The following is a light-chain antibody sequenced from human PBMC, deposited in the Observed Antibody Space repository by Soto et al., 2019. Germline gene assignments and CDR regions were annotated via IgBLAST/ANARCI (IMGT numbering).Light chain of an antibody. Sequence: EIVMTQSPATLSVSPGGRATLSCRASQSVSSNLAWYQQIPGQAPRLLIYDASTRATDIPARFSGGGSGTEFTLTINSLQSEDFAVYYCQQYHNWPLTFGPGTKVDIK. CDR2: DAS. V-gene: IGKV3-15*01. CDR1: QSVSSN. J-gene: IGKJ3*01. CDR3: QQYHNWPLT.